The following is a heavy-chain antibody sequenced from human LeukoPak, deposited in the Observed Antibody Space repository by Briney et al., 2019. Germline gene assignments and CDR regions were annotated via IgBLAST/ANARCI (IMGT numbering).Heavy chain of an antibody. CDR1: GFTFSSYW. J-gene: IGHJ4*02. CDR2: IKKDGSEK. V-gene: IGHV3-7*01. Sequence: GGSLRLSCAASGFTFSSYWMSWVRQAPGKGLEWVANIKKDGSEKNYVDSVKGRFTISRDNAKNSLYLQMNSLRAEDTAVYYCARLDYYDSTVDYWGQGTLVTVSS. CDR3: ARLDYYDSTVDY. D-gene: IGHD3-22*01.